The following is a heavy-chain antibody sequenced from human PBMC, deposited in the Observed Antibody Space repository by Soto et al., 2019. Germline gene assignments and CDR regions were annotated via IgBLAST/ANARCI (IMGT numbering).Heavy chain of an antibody. CDR1: GDPINNYY. D-gene: IGHD1-26*01. J-gene: IGHJ4*02. CDR2: ISYSGST. V-gene: IGHV4-59*01. CDR3: ARGSGSYYAY. Sequence: SETLSLTCTVSGDPINNYYWSWIRQPPGKGLECIGYISYSGSTNYNPSLKSRVTISIDTSKNQFSLKLSSVTAADTAVYYCARGSGSYYAYWGQGTLVTVSS.